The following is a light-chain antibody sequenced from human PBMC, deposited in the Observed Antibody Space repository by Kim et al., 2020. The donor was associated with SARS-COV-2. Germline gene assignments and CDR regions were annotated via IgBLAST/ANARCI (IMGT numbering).Light chain of an antibody. V-gene: IGLV3-21*01. CDR1: DKGDRD. J-gene: IGLJ3*02. CDR2: YVS. CDR3: QLWDSSTVHWV. Sequence: ARGQTAKSTCEGNDKGDRDVHWSRERTDQGPALVISYVSDRPSGIRGRFSGSNAGNRDNLPISRVEAGDEGEYYCQLWDSSTVHWVFGGGTQRTVL.